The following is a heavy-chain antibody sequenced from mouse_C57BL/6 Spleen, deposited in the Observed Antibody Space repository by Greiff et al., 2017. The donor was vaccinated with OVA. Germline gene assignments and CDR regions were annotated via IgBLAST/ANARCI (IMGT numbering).Heavy chain of an antibody. CDR3: ARSGANWDYWYFDV. D-gene: IGHD4-1*01. J-gene: IGHJ1*03. Sequence: VQLQQPGAELVKPGASVKLSCKASGYTFTSYWMHWVKQRPGQGLEWIGMIHPNSGSTNYNEKFKSKATLTVDKSSSTAYVQLSSLTSEDSAVYYCARSGANWDYWYFDVWGTGTTVTVSS. CDR2: IHPNSGST. V-gene: IGHV1-64*01. CDR1: GYTFTSYW.